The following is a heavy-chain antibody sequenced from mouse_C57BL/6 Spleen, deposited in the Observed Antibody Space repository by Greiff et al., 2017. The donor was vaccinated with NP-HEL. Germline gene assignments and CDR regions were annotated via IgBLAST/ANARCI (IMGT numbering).Heavy chain of an antibody. V-gene: IGHV1-61*01. D-gene: IGHD2-4*01. CDR2: IYPSDSET. J-gene: IGHJ2*01. Sequence: QVQLQQPGAELVRPGSSVKLSCKASGYTFTSYWMDWVKQRPGQGLEWIGNIYPSDSETHYNQKFKDKATLTVDKSSSTAYMQLSSLTSEDSAVYYCARGAYDYEFDYWGQGTTLTVSS. CDR1: GYTFTSYW. CDR3: ARGAYDYEFDY.